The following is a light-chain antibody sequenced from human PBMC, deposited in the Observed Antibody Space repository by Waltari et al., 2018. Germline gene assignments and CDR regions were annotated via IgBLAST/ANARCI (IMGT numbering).Light chain of an antibody. J-gene: IGKJ1*01. V-gene: IGKV1-39*01. CDR1: QSISSY. CDR3: QQSYSTPET. CDR2: AAS. Sequence: DIQMTQSPSSLSASVGDRVTITCRASQSISSYLNWYQQNPGKARKLLIYAASSLQSGVPSRFSGSGSGTDLTLTISSLQPEDFATYYCQQSYSTPETFGQGTKVEIK.